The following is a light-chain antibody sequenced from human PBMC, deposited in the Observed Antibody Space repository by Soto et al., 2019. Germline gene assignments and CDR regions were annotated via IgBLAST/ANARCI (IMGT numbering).Light chain of an antibody. V-gene: IGLV2-18*02. CDR2: DVG. Sequence: QSVLTQPPSVSGSPGQLVPLPCTGTSSDVGSYNRVSWYQQPPGTAPKPMIYDVGNRPSGVPDRFSVSKSGNTASLTFSGLQADDEADYYCSSYTSSNTYAFGTGTKVTVL. CDR3: SSYTSSNTYA. J-gene: IGLJ1*01. CDR1: SSDVGSYNR.